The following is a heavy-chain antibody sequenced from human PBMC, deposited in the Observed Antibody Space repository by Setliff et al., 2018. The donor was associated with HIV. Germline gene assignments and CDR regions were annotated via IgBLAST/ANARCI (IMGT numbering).Heavy chain of an antibody. J-gene: IGHJ6*02. CDR2: INPSGGST. CDR1: GYTFTSYY. V-gene: IGHV1-46*01. Sequence: GASVKVSCKASGYTFTSYYIHWVRQAPGQGLEWMGRINPSGGSTSYAQKFQGRVTMTRDTSTSTVYMELSSLRSEDTAMYYCARSGVPPYYYYGMDVWGQGTTVTVSS. CDR3: ARSGVPPYYYYGMDV. D-gene: IGHD3-10*01.